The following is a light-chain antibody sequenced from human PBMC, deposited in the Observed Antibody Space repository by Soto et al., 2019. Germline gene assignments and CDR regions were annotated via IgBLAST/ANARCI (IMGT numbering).Light chain of an antibody. CDR3: HQSSSALS. J-gene: IGKJ4*01. CDR2: AAS. Sequence: DVQMPQSPSSLSASVGDRVTLTCRASESISNYLYWYQQKPVKAPKLLIYAASTLQSGVPSRFTGSGSVTDFPLTISSLQLEYLASYYCHQSSSALSFSGGTKVE. CDR1: ESISNY. V-gene: IGKV1-39*01.